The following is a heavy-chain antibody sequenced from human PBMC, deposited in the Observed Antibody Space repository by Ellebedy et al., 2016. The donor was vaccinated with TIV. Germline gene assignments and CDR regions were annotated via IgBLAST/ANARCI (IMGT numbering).Heavy chain of an antibody. CDR1: GGSISSFF. CDR2: IYHTGST. J-gene: IGHJ6*02. CDR3: ASFIVDI. Sequence: MPSETLSLTCTVSGGSISSFFWNWIRQPPGKALEWIGSIYHTGSTHYNPSLKSRVTLSVDTSKHQFPLRLRSVTAADTAVYYCASFIVDIWGQGTTVTVSS. V-gene: IGHV4-59*01.